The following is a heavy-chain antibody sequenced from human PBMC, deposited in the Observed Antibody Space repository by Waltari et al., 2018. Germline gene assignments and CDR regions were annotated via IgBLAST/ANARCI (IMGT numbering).Heavy chain of an antibody. Sequence: QVQLVQSGAEVKKPGSSVKVSCKASGGTFSSYAISWVRQAPGQGLEWMGGIIPILGIANYAQKFQGRVTITADESTSTAYMELSSLRSEDTAVYYCARNFRTRNRGDHVDWFDPWGQGTLVTVSS. V-gene: IGHV1-69*04. CDR2: IIPILGIA. D-gene: IGHD3-16*01. CDR3: ARNFRTRNRGDHVDWFDP. CDR1: GGTFSSYA. J-gene: IGHJ5*02.